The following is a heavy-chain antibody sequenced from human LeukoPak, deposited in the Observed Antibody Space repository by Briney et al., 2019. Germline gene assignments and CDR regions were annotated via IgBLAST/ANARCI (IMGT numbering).Heavy chain of an antibody. Sequence: PSETLSLTCTVSGGSITSFYWSWIRQPPGKGLEWIGYIYFTGSTNYNPSLKSRVTISVDTSKNQLSLKLSSVTAADTAVYYCARGRGYGGNYLRAFDIWGQGTMVSVSS. CDR3: ARGRGYGGNYLRAFDI. J-gene: IGHJ3*02. V-gene: IGHV4-59*08. CDR1: GGSITSFY. CDR2: IYFTGST. D-gene: IGHD1-26*01.